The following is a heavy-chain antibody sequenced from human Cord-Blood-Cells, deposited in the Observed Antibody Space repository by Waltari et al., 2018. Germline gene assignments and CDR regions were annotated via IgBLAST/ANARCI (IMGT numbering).Heavy chain of an antibody. Sequence: QVHLVQSGAEVKKPGASVKVSCKASEYTFTDHYMHWVRQAPGQGLEWMGWINPNSGGTNYAQKFQGRVTMTRDTSISTAYMELSRLRSDDTAVYYCARVGPWGLGAFDIWGQGTMVTVSS. CDR3: ARVGPWGLGAFDI. J-gene: IGHJ3*02. CDR2: INPNSGGT. CDR1: EYTFTDHY. D-gene: IGHD3-16*01. V-gene: IGHV1-2*02.